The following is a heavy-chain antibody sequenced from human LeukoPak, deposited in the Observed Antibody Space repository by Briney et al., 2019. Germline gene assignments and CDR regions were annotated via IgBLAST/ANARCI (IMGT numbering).Heavy chain of an antibody. Sequence: GGSLRLSCAASGFTFSSYWMHWVRQAPGKGLVWVSRINSDGSSTSYADSVKGRFTISRDNAKNTLYLQMNSLRAEDTAVYYCAREVAGTAEGAEYFQHWGQGTLVTVSS. D-gene: IGHD6-19*01. CDR1: GFTFSSYW. CDR2: INSDGSST. J-gene: IGHJ1*01. V-gene: IGHV3-74*01. CDR3: AREVAGTAEGAEYFQH.